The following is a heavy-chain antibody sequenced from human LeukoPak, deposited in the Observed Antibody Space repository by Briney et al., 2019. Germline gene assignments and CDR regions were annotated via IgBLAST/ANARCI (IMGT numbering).Heavy chain of an antibody. V-gene: IGHV3-74*01. CDR1: GFTFSNYW. Sequence: GGSLRLSCAASGFTFSNYWMHWVRQAPGKGLVWVSRINSDGISAGYADSVKGRFTVSRDNAKKTLYLQMNSLRAEDTAVYYCARDVGNFDYWGQGTLVTVSS. J-gene: IGHJ4*02. CDR2: INSDGISA. CDR3: ARDVGNFDY.